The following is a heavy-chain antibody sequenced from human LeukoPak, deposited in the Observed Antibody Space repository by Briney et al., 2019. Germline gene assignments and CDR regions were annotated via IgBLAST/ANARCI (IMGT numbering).Heavy chain of an antibody. D-gene: IGHD2-8*01. CDR3: ARLGGHRDCTNGVCYFCDN. CDR2: LYRDGSA. V-gene: IGHV3-66*01. J-gene: IGHJ4*02. CDR1: GASVRGNY. Sequence: TGGSLRLSCAASGASVRGNYMSWVRQAPGKGLEWVSVLYRDGSAFYADSVKGRFSISRDNSKNTVYLQMNSLRAEDTAVYYCARLGGHRDCTNGVCYFCDNWGQGIPVTVSS.